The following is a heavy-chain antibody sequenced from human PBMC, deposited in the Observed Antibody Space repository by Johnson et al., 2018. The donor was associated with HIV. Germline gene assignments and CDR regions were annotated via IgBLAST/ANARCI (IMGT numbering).Heavy chain of an antibody. CDR3: ARDRGYWDAFDI. CDR1: GFTFSDYY. CDR2: ISSSGTSV. D-gene: IGHD3-22*01. J-gene: IGHJ3*02. Sequence: LVKPGGSLRLSCAASGFTFSDYYMSWIRQTPGKGLEWVSYISSSGTSVYYADSVKGRFSISRNNAKHSLYLQMNSLRAEDTAVYYCARDRGYWDAFDIWGQGTMVTVSS. V-gene: IGHV3-11*04.